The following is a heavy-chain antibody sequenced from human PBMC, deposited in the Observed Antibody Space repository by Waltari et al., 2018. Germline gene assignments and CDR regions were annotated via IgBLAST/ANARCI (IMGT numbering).Heavy chain of an antibody. V-gene: IGHV3-9*01. J-gene: IGHJ6*02. CDR3: AKDIARHGAAAPYYYYGMDV. D-gene: IGHD6-13*01. CDR1: GFTFDDYA. CDR2: ISWNSGSI. Sequence: EVQLVESGGGLVQPGRSLRLSCAASGFTFDDYAMHWVRQAPGKGLEWVSGISWNSGSIGYAYSVKGRFTISRDNAKNSLYLQMNSLRAEDTALYYCAKDIARHGAAAPYYYYGMDVWGQGTTVTVSS.